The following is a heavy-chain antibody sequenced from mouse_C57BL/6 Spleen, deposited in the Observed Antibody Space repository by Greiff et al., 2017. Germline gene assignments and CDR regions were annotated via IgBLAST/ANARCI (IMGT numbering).Heavy chain of an antibody. J-gene: IGHJ3*01. D-gene: IGHD2-3*01. Sequence: VQVVESGAELVKPGASVKMSCKASGYTFTTYPIEWMKQNHGKSLEWIGNFHPYNDDTKYNEKFKGKATLTVEKSSSTVYLELSRLTSDDSAVYYCARGTPDGPFAYWGQGTLVTVSA. V-gene: IGHV1-47*01. CDR2: FHPYNDDT. CDR3: ARGTPDGPFAY. CDR1: GYTFTTYP.